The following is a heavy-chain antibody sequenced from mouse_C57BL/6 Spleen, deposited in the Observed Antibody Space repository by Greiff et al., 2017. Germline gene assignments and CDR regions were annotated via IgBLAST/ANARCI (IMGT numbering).Heavy chain of an antibody. J-gene: IGHJ3*01. CDR1: GYTFTSYW. CDR2: IDPSDSYT. V-gene: IGHV1-50*01. CDR3: ARGGQLRPFFAY. Sequence: QVQLQQPGAELVKPGASVKLSCKASGYTFTSYWMQWVKQRPGQGLEWIGEIDPSDSYTNYNQKFKGKATLTVDTSSSTAYMQLSSLTSEDSAVYYCARGGQLRPFFAYWGQGTLVTVSA. D-gene: IGHD3-2*02.